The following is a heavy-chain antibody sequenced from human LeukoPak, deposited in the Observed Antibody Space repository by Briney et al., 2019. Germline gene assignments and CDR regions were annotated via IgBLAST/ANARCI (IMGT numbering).Heavy chain of an antibody. CDR1: GGSISSYY. D-gene: IGHD1-26*01. CDR3: ARDLMGASLTGLDVHDAFDI. J-gene: IGHJ3*02. Sequence: SETLSLTCTVSGGSISSYYWSWIRQPAGKGLEWIGRIYTSGSTNYNPSLKSRVTISVDTSKNQFSLKLSSVTAADRAVYYCARDLMGASLTGLDVHDAFDIWGQGTMVTVSS. CDR2: IYTSGST. V-gene: IGHV4-4*07.